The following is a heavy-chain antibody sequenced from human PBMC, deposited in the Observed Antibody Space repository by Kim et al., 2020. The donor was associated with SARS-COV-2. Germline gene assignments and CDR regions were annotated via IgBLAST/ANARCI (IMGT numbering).Heavy chain of an antibody. CDR2: IWYDGSNK. V-gene: IGHV3-33*06. D-gene: IGHD3-10*01. J-gene: IGHJ4*02. CDR3: AKAPWFGEYYFDY. CDR1: GFTFSSYA. Sequence: GGSLRLSCAASGFTFSSYAMHWVRQAPGKGLEWVAVIWYDGSNKYYADSVKGRFTISRDNSKNTLYLQMNSLRAEDTAVYYCAKAPWFGEYYFDYWGQGTLVTVSS.